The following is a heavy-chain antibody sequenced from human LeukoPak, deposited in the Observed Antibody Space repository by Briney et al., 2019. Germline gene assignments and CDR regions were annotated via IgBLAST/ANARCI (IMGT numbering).Heavy chain of an antibody. CDR1: GFTFSSYG. D-gene: IGHD3-3*01. J-gene: IGHJ6*02. V-gene: IGHV3-30*18. Sequence: HAGGSLRLSCAASGFTFSSYGMHWVRQAPGKGLEWVAVISYDGSNKYYADSVKGRFTISRDNSKNTLYLQMNSLRAEDTAVYYCAKGARITIFGVVSDYGMDVWGQGTTVTVSS. CDR3: AKGARITIFGVVSDYGMDV. CDR2: ISYDGSNK.